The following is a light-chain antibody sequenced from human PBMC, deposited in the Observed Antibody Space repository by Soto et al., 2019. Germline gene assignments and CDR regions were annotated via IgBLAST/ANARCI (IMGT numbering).Light chain of an antibody. CDR2: GAS. CDR1: QSVGYH. CDR3: QQYNNWPPLYT. Sequence: EIVLTQSPATLSLSPGERATLSCRASQSVGYHLAWYQQKPGQAPRLLIYGASTRATGIPARCSGSGSGTEFTLTISSLQSEDFAVYYCQQYNNWPPLYTVGQGTKLEIK. J-gene: IGKJ2*01. V-gene: IGKV3-15*01.